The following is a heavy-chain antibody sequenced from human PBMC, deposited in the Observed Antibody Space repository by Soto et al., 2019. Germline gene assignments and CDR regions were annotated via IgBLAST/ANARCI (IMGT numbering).Heavy chain of an antibody. Sequence: SETLSLTCAVYGGSFSGYYWSWIRQPPGKGLEWIGEINHSGSTNYNPSLKSRVTISVDTSKNQFSLKLSSVTAAATAVYYCASLRSFDYWGQGTLVTVSS. D-gene: IGHD4-17*01. CDR3: ASLRSFDY. V-gene: IGHV4-34*01. CDR1: GGSFSGYY. CDR2: INHSGST. J-gene: IGHJ4*02.